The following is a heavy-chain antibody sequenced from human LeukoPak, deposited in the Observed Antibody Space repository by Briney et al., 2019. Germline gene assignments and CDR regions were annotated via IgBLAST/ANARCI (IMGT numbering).Heavy chain of an antibody. Sequence: GGSLRLSCAASGFTFTSYAMSWARQAPGKGLEWVSSISGSGGNTYYADSVKGRFTISRDNSKNTLYLQMNSLRGEDTAVYYCAKSQSSGRLFHFDYWGQGTLVTVSS. CDR3: AKSQSSGRLFHFDY. CDR1: GFTFTSYA. J-gene: IGHJ4*02. CDR2: ISGSGGNT. D-gene: IGHD1-26*01. V-gene: IGHV3-23*01.